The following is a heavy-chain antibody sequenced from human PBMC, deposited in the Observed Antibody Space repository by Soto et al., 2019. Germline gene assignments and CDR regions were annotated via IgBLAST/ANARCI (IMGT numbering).Heavy chain of an antibody. CDR2: INHSGST. CDR3: ARDYSNAFDI. CDR1: GYSISSGYY. D-gene: IGHD4-4*01. J-gene: IGHJ3*02. Sequence: SETLSLTCTVSGYSISSGYYWGWIRQPPGKGLEWIGEINHSGSTNYNPSLKSRVTISVDTSKNQFSLKLSSVTAADTAVYYCARDYSNAFDIWGQGTMVTVSS. V-gene: IGHV4-38-2*02.